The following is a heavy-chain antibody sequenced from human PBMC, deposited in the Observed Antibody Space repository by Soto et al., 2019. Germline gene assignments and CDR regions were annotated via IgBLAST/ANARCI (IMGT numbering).Heavy chain of an antibody. CDR3: AHTWGLPFDY. CDR1: GFSLRTTGVC. J-gene: IGHJ4*02. V-gene: IGHV2-5*01. CDR2: IYWNDDK. Sequence: ITLKESGPTLVDPTQTLTLTCTYSGFSLRTTGVCVGWIRQPPGNALEWLGIIYWNDDKRYSPSLKNRFTLTSDISKSQVVLTMTNMDPVDTATYYCAHTWGLPFDYWGQGTLVIVSS. D-gene: IGHD3-16*01.